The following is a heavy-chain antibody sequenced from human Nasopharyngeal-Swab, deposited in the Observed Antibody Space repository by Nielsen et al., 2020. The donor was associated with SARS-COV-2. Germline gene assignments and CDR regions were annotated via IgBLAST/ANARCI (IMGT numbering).Heavy chain of an antibody. Sequence: GGTLRLTCAASGFTFSGYEMNRVRQAPGKGLEWVSYISSSGSTIYYADSVKGRFTISRDNAKNSLYLQMNSLRAEDTAVYYCARGRRLLDYWGQGTLVTVSS. V-gene: IGHV3-48*03. CDR2: ISSSGSTI. CDR3: ARGRRLLDY. J-gene: IGHJ4*02. D-gene: IGHD2-15*01. CDR1: GFTFSGYE.